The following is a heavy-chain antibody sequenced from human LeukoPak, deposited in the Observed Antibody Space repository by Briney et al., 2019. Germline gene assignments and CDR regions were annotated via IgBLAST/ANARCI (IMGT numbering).Heavy chain of an antibody. CDR2: VYYNGDT. V-gene: IGHV4-59*01. CDR3: ARGLPGSSWHLGY. D-gene: IGHD6-13*01. Sequence: SETLSLTCSVSGGSIVSYYWNWIRQPPGKGLEWIGYVYYNGDTAYNPSLKSRVTISVDTSKNQFSLKLSSLTAADTAVYYCARGLPGSSWHLGYWGLGTLVTVSS. CDR1: GGSIVSYY. J-gene: IGHJ4*02.